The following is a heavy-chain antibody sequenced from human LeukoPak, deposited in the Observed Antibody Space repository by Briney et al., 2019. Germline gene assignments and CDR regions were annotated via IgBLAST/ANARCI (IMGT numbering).Heavy chain of an antibody. Sequence: GGSLRLSCATSKFNFNNYGMTWIRQAPGKGLEWVASISGSGYNTQYAVFVQGRFSISRDNSKNTLYLQMSSLRAEDTAVYYCAKDPNGDYIGTFDIWGQGTMVTVSS. J-gene: IGHJ3*02. D-gene: IGHD4-17*01. CDR3: AKDPNGDYIGTFDI. CDR1: KFNFNNYG. CDR2: ISGSGYNT. V-gene: IGHV3-23*01.